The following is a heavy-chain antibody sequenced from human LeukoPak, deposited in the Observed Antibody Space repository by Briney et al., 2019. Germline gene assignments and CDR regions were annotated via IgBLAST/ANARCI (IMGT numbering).Heavy chain of an antibody. D-gene: IGHD2-2*01. CDR2: ISAYNGNT. J-gene: IGHJ6*02. Sequence: ASVKVSCKASGYTFTSYGISWVRQAPGQGLEWMGWISAYNGNTNYAQKLQGRVTMTTDTSTSTAYMELRSLRSDDTAVYYCARAGEGYCSSTSCPDYYYYGMDVWGQGTLVTVSS. V-gene: IGHV1-18*01. CDR1: GYTFTSYG. CDR3: ARAGEGYCSSTSCPDYYYYGMDV.